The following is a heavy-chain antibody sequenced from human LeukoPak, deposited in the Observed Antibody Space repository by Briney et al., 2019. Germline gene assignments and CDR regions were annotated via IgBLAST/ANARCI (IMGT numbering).Heavy chain of an antibody. CDR2: ISYDGSNK. Sequence: GGSLSLSCAASGFTFSSYGMPWVRQAPGKGLEWVAVISYDGSNKYYADYVKGRFTISRDNSKNTLYLQMNSLRAEDTDVYYCAKDRLLWFGESMDYWGQGTLVTVSS. CDR1: GFTFSSYG. V-gene: IGHV3-30*18. J-gene: IGHJ4*02. D-gene: IGHD3-10*01. CDR3: AKDRLLWFGESMDY.